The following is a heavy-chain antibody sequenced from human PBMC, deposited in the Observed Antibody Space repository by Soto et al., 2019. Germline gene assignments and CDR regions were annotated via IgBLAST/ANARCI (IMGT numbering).Heavy chain of an antibody. D-gene: IGHD5-18*01. J-gene: IGHJ5*02. Sequence: SETLSHTCTVSGGSVSSGSYYWSWIRQPPGKGLEWIGYIYYSGSTNYNPSLKSRVTISVDTSKNQFSLKLSSVTAADTAVYYCARGVPYSYGYVSWFDPWGQGTLVTVSS. V-gene: IGHV4-61*01. CDR2: IYYSGST. CDR3: ARGVPYSYGYVSWFDP. CDR1: GGSVSSGSYY.